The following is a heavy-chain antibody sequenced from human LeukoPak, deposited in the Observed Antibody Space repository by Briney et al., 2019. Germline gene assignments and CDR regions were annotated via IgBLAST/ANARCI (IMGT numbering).Heavy chain of an antibody. V-gene: IGHV3-23*01. J-gene: IGHJ3*01. CDR3: ARGGWVSSDAFDV. Sequence: QTGGSLRLSCAASGFTFSNYAVSWVRQAPGKRLDWVSVISGPGTSTSYGNSVKGRFTISRDNSKNTVFLQMNSLRAEDTAVYYCARGGWVSSDAFDVWGQGTMVTVSS. CDR2: ISGPGTST. CDR1: GFTFSNYA. D-gene: IGHD5/OR15-5a*01.